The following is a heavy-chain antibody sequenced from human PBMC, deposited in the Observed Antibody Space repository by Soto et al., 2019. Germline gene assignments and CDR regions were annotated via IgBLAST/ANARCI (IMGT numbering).Heavy chain of an antibody. CDR3: ARSAGGSYPQYDY. CDR1: GFTFSGYS. V-gene: IGHV3-30*04. Sequence: VQLVESGGGLAQPGGSLRLSCTVSGFTFSGYSMNWVRQSPGKGLEWVAVISYDGRDKYYPDSVKGRFTISRDNSKNTLYLQMNSLRAEDTAVYYCARSAGGSYPQYDYWGQGTLVTVSS. D-gene: IGHD1-26*01. CDR2: ISYDGRDK. J-gene: IGHJ4*02.